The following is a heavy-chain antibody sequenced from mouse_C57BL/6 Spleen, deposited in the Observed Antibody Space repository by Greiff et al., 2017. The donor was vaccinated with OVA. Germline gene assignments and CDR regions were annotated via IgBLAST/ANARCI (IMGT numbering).Heavy chain of an antibody. CDR2: IDPNSGGT. CDR1: GYTFTSYW. J-gene: IGHJ2*01. V-gene: IGHV1-72*01. D-gene: IGHD2-4*01. CDR3: ARYDYDYYFDY. Sequence: QVQLKQPGAELVKPGASVKLSCKASGYTFTSYWMHWVKQRPGQGLEWIGRIDPNSGGTKYNEKFKSKATLTVDKPSSTAYMQLSSLTSEDSAVYYCARYDYDYYFDYWGQGTTLTVSS.